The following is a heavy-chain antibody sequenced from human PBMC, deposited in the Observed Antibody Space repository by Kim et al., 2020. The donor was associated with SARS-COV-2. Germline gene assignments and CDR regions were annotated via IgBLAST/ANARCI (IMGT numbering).Heavy chain of an antibody. J-gene: IGHJ4*02. CDR2: IYSGGST. CDR1: GFTVSSNY. V-gene: IGHV3-53*01. Sequence: GGSLRLSCAASGFTVSSNYMSWVRQAPGKGLEWVSVIYSGGSTYYADSVKGRFTISRDNSKNTLYLQMNSLRAEDTAVYYCARAPTGYSYGYGFYYFDYLGQGTLVTVSS. D-gene: IGHD5-18*01. CDR3: ARAPTGYSYGYGFYYFDY.